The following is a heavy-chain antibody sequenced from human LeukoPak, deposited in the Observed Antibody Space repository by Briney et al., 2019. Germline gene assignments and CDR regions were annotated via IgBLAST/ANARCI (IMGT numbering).Heavy chain of an antibody. V-gene: IGHV4-39*01. J-gene: IGHJ3*02. Sequence: PSETLSLTCSITGGSISSSGYYWGWIRQPPGKGLEWIGSINYRGSTYYSPSLKSRVTISVDMSKNQFSLKLSSVTAADTAVYYCARHVGRFFDLPIWGQGTMVTVSS. D-gene: IGHD3-9*01. CDR1: GGSISSSGYY. CDR2: INYRGST. CDR3: ARHVGRFFDLPI.